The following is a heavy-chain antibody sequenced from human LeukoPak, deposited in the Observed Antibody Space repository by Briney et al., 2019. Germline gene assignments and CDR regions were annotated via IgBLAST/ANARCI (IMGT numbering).Heavy chain of an antibody. D-gene: IGHD2-15*01. J-gene: IGHJ4*02. CDR2: IGAYNGDT. CDR3: TRDHCRGDNCPSFDY. V-gene: IGHV1-18*04. Sequence: GASVKVSCKPSGYTFTSFGISWVRQAPGQELEWMGWIGAYNGDTNYAQKFQGRVTMTTDTSTSTAYMDLRSLRSDDTAVYYCTRDHCRGDNCPSFDYWGQGTLVTVSS. CDR1: GYTFTSFG.